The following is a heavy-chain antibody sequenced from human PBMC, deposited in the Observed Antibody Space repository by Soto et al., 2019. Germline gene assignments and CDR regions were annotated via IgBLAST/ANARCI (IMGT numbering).Heavy chain of an antibody. CDR3: ARGIMTTRYYYYYGMDV. D-gene: IGHD4-17*01. CDR2: INPSGGIT. CDR1: GYTLTSYY. V-gene: IGHV1-46*01. J-gene: IGHJ6*02. Sequence: ASVKVSCKASGYTLTSYYLHWVRQAPGQGPEWMGIINPSGGITNDAQKFQDRVTITSDTSTSTVYMELSSLRSEDTAVYYCARGIMTTRYYYYYGMDVWRQGTTVTVS.